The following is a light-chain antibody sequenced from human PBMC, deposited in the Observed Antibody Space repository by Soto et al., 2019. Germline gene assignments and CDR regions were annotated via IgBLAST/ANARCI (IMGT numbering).Light chain of an antibody. V-gene: IGKV3-15*01. J-gene: IGKJ4*01. Sequence: EIVMTQSPATLSLSPGEIATLSFMASQSINSKLAWYQQKPGQAPRLLIYGASIRATGIPARFSGSGSGTEFTLTISSLQSEDLAVYYCQEYNHWHPITFGGGTKVDIK. CDR3: QEYNHWHPIT. CDR1: QSINSK. CDR2: GAS.